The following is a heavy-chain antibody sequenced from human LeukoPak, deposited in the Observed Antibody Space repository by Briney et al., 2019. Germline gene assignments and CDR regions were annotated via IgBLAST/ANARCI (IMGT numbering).Heavy chain of an antibody. CDR1: GGSISSGGYY. J-gene: IGHJ4*02. CDR2: IYHSGST. Sequence: SETLSLTCTVSGGSISSGGYYWSWIRQPPGKGLEWIGYIYHSGSTYYNPSLKSRVTISVDRSKNQLSLKLSSVTAADTAVYYCARGDCSRSSCSPFDYWGPGTLVTVSS. V-gene: IGHV4-30-2*01. CDR3: ARGDCSRSSCSPFDY. D-gene: IGHD2-2*01.